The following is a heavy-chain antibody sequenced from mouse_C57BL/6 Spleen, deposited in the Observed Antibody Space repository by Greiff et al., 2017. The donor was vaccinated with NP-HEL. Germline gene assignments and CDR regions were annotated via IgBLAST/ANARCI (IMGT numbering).Heavy chain of an antibody. CDR2: IDPSDSYT. CDR3: ARRLGPNFDY. CDR1: GYTFTSYW. D-gene: IGHD4-1*01. V-gene: IGHV1-50*01. J-gene: IGHJ2*01. Sequence: QVQLQQPGAELVKPGASVKLSCKASGYTFTSYWMQWVKQRPGQGLEWIGEIDPSDSYTNYNQKFKGKATLTVDTSSSTAYMQLSSLTSEDSAVYYCARRLGPNFDYWGQGTTLTVSS.